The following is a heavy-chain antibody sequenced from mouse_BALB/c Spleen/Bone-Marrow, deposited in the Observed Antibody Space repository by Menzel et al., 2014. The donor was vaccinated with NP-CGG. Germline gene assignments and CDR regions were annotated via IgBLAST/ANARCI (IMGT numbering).Heavy chain of an antibody. CDR1: GYTFTSYW. V-gene: IGHV1-69*02. J-gene: IGHJ2*01. CDR2: IYPSDSYT. CDR3: TRKYGPLYYFDY. Sequence: QVQLQQSGAELVRPGASVKLSCKASGYTFTSYWINWVKQRPGQGLEWIGNIYPSDSYTNYNQKFKDKATLTVDKSSSTAYMQLSSPTSEDSAVYYCTRKYGPLYYFDYWGQGTTLTVPS. D-gene: IGHD2-10*02.